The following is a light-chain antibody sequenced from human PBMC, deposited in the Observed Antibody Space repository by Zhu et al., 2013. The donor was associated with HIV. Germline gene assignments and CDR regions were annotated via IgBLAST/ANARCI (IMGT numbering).Light chain of an antibody. CDR3: QQYGTSPNT. CDR1: QSISGN. CDR2: ATS. J-gene: IGKJ2*01. V-gene: IGKV3-20*01. Sequence: ESVLTQSPATLSLSPGERATLSCRASQSISGNSAWYQQKPGQAPRLLIYATSTRATGISDRFSGSGSGTEFTLTISRLEPEDFAVYYCQQYGTSPNTFGQGTKLEIQ.